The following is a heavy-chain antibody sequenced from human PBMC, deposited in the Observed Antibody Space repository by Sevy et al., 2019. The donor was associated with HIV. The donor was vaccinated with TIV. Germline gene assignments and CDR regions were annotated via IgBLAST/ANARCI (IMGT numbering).Heavy chain of an antibody. CDR1: GFTFNSYG. D-gene: IGHD5-18*01. J-gene: IGHJ4*02. CDR3: AKMANTAMVN. V-gene: IGHV3-30*02. Sequence: GGSLRLSCAASGFTFNSYGMHWVRQAPGKGLEWVAVIWYDGSNKYYADSVKGRFTISRDNSKNTLYLQMNSLRAEDTAVYYCAKMANTAMVNWGQGTLVTVSS. CDR2: IWYDGSNK.